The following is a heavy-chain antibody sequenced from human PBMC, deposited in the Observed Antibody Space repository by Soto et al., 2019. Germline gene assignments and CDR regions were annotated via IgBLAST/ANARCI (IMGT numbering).Heavy chain of an antibody. D-gene: IGHD4-4*01. CDR3: ARSGEDYSFDY. CDR2: ITPFNGNT. Sequence: GASVKVSCKASGYTFTYLYLHWVRQAPGQALEWMGWITPFNGNTNYAQKFQDRVTITRDRSMSTAYMELSSLRSEDTAMYYCARSGEDYSFDYWGQGTLVTVSS. V-gene: IGHV1-45*02. J-gene: IGHJ4*02. CDR1: GYTFTYLY.